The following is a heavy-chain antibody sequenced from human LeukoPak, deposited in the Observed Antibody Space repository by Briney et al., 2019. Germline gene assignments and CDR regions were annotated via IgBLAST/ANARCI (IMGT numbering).Heavy chain of an antibody. CDR1: GGSISSSSYY. Sequence: SETLSLTCTVSGGSISSSSYYWGWIRQPPGKGLEWIGSIYYSGSTYYNPSLKSRVTISVDTSKNQFSLKLSSVTAADTAVYYCAGGPPGAVASSFDYWGQGTLVTVSS. CDR2: IYYSGST. J-gene: IGHJ4*02. V-gene: IGHV4-39*07. CDR3: AGGPPGAVASSFDY. D-gene: IGHD6-19*01.